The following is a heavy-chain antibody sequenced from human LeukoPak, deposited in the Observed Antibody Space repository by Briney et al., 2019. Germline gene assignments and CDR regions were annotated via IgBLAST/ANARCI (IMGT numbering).Heavy chain of an antibody. V-gene: IGHV1-69*04. D-gene: IGHD4-17*01. CDR1: GGTFSSYA. CDR2: IIPILGIA. CDR3: ARKAYGDDNFFDY. Sequence: SVKVSCKVSGGTFSSYAISWVRQAPGQGLEWMGRIIPILGIANYAQKFQGRVTITADKSTSTAYMELSSLRSEDTAVYYCARKAYGDDNFFDYWGQGTLVTVSS. J-gene: IGHJ4*02.